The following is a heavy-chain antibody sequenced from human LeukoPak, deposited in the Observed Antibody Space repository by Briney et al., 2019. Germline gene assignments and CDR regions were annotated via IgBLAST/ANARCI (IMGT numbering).Heavy chain of an antibody. V-gene: IGHV3-74*01. Sequence: PGGSLRLSCAASGFTISTYWMHWVRQAPGKGLVWVSRMNSDGSSTSYADFVKGRFTISRDDAKNTLYLQMNSLRAEDTAVYYCAHISSSWPDYWGQGTLVTVSS. D-gene: IGHD6-13*01. CDR3: AHISSSWPDY. J-gene: IGHJ4*02. CDR1: GFTISTYW. CDR2: MNSDGSST.